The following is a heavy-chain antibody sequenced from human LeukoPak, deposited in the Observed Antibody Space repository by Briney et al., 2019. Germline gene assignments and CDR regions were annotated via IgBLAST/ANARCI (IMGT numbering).Heavy chain of an antibody. Sequence: SETLSLTCTVSGGSIISYYWSWIRQPPGKGLEWIGYIFYSGNTNYNPSLESRVTISVDTSQNQFSLKLDSVTAADTAMYYCARHESSSWYTAAFGNWGQGILVTVSS. CDR3: ARHESSSWYTAAFGN. CDR1: GGSIISYY. D-gene: IGHD6-13*01. V-gene: IGHV4-59*08. CDR2: IFYSGNT. J-gene: IGHJ4*02.